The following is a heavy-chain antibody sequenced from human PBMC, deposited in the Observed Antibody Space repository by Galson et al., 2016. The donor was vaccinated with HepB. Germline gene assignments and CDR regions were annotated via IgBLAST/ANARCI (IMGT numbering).Heavy chain of an antibody. CDR1: GFTFNTYA. Sequence: SLRLSCAASGFTFNTYAMSWVRQAPGKGLEWVSTLSSTGGSTYYADSVKGRFTISRDDATNSLFLQMNSLRDEDTAIYYCARDHDWAFDYWGQGTLVSVSS. V-gene: IGHV3-23*01. CDR3: ARDHDWAFDY. J-gene: IGHJ4*02. D-gene: IGHD3-9*01. CDR2: LSSTGGST.